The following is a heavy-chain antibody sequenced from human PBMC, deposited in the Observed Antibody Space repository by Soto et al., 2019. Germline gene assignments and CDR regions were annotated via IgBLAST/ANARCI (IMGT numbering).Heavy chain of an antibody. J-gene: IGHJ5*02. D-gene: IGHD6-13*01. Sequence: SETLSLTCTVSGGSISSSGYYWGRIRQPPGKGLEWIESIYYSGSTYYNPSHKNRVTISVDTSKNQFSLNLNSVTPADTGVYYCARGGSSAPIYFKIHFAPWGQGTVV. CDR1: GGSISSSGYY. CDR2: IYYSGST. CDR3: ARGGSSAPIYFKIHFAP. V-gene: IGHV4-39*07.